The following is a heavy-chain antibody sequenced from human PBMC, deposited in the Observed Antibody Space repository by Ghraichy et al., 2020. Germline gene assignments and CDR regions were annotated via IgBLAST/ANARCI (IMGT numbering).Heavy chain of an antibody. CDR1: GGTFSSYA. Sequence: SVKVSCKASGGTFSSYAISWVRQAPGQGLEWMGGIIPIFGTANYAQKFQGRVTITADESTSTAYMELSSLRSEDTAVYYCARDRYCSGGSCYPHYYYYGMDVWGQGTTVTVSS. D-gene: IGHD2-15*01. CDR2: IIPIFGTA. V-gene: IGHV1-69*13. CDR3: ARDRYCSGGSCYPHYYYYGMDV. J-gene: IGHJ6*02.